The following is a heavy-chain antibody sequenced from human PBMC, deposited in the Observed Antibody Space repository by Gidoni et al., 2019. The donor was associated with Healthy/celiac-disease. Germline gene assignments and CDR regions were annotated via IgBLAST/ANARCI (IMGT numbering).Heavy chain of an antibody. Sequence: QVQLQQWGAGLLTPSETLSLTCAVYGGSFSGYYWSWIRQPPGKGLEWIGEINHSGSTNYNPSLKSRVTISVDTSKNQFSLKLSSGTAADTAVYYCARGLVTVSRNWFDPWGQGTLVTVSS. V-gene: IGHV4-34*01. J-gene: IGHJ5*02. CDR2: INHSGST. D-gene: IGHD4-17*01. CDR3: ARGLVTVSRNWFDP. CDR1: GGSFSGYY.